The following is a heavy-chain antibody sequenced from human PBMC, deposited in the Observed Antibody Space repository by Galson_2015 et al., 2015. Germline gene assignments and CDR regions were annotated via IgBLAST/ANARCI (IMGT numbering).Heavy chain of an antibody. CDR1: GGSISSGGYY. J-gene: IGHJ3*02. CDR2: IYYSGST. D-gene: IGHD3-16*02. Sequence: TLSLTCTVSGGSISSGGYYWSWIRQHPGKGLEWIGYIYYSGSTYYNPSLKSRVTISVDTSKNQFSLKLSSVTAADTAVYYCARRRVIHDAFDIWGQGTMVTVSS. V-gene: IGHV4-31*03. CDR3: ARRRVIHDAFDI.